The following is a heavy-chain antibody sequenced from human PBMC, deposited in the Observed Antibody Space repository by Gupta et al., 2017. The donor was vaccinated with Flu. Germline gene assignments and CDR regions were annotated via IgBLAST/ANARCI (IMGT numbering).Heavy chain of an antibody. V-gene: IGHV4-4*02. J-gene: IGHJ4*02. D-gene: IGHD6-13*01. Sequence: QVQLQESGPGLVKPSGTLSLTCAVSGGSISTGNWWSWVRQPPGKGLEWIGEIYHGGSTKYNPSLKSRVTISVDKSKNQFSLKLSSVTAADTAVYYCARVLAAAGRFDCWGQGTLVTVSS. CDR1: GGSISTGNW. CDR3: ARVLAAAGRFDC. CDR2: IYHGGST.